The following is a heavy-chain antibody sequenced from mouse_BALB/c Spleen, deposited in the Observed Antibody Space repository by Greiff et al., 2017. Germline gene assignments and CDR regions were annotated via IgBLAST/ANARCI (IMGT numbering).Heavy chain of an antibody. J-gene: IGHJ4*01. V-gene: IGHV1-5*01. Sequence: VQLQQSGTVLARPGASVKMSCKASGYSFTSYWMHWVKQRPGQGLEWIGAIYPGNSDTSYNQKCKGKAKLTAVTSASTAYMELSSLTNEDSAVYYCTRGDYGNPMDYWGQGTSVTVSS. CDR1: GYSFTSYW. CDR3: TRGDYGNPMDY. D-gene: IGHD2-1*01. CDR2: IYPGNSDT.